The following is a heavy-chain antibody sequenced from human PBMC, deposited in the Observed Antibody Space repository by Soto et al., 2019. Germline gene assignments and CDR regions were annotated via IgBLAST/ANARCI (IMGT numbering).Heavy chain of an antibody. CDR2: INPNSGST. CDR3: ARAGIAYCSSTTCYLYYYVMDV. D-gene: IGHD2-2*01. CDR1: GYSVTSYY. J-gene: IGHJ6*02. V-gene: IGHV1-46*01. Sequence: ASVKVSCKASGYSVTSYYMHWVRQAPGQGLEWMGIINPNSGSTTYAQKFQGRVTMARDTSTSTVYMELTSLTSGDTAVYYCARAGIAYCSSTTCYLYYYVMDVWGQGTTVTVSS.